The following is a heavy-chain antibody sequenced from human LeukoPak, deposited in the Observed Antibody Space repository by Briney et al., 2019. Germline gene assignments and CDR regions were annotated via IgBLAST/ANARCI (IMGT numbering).Heavy chain of an antibody. D-gene: IGHD6-19*01. J-gene: IGHJ6*03. CDR3: AKSPYRAVAGYMDV. CDR1: GFTFSSYA. V-gene: IGHV3-23*01. CDR2: ISGSGGST. Sequence: GGSLRLSCAASGFTFSSYAMSWVRQAPGKGLEWVSAISGSGGSTYYADSVKGRFTISRDNSKNTLYLQMNSLRAEDTAVYYCAKSPYRAVAGYMDVWGKGTTVTVSS.